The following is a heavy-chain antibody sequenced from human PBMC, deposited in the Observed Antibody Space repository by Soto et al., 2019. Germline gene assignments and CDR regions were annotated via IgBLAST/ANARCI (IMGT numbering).Heavy chain of an antibody. D-gene: IGHD2-21*02. CDR1: GFTFSSYD. J-gene: IGHJ4*02. V-gene: IGHV3-23*01. CDR3: AKDRKYCAGDCY. CDR2: ISGSGGST. Sequence: EVQLLESGGGLVQPGGSLRRSCAASGFTFSSYDMTWVRQAPGKGLEWVSAISGSGGSTYYADSVKGRFTISRNNSQKTVYLEMNSLRAEDTAVYHCAKDRKYCAGDCYWGQGTLVTVSS.